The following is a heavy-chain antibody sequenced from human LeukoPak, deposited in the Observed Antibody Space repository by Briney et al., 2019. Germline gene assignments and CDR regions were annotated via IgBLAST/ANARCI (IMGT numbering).Heavy chain of an antibody. V-gene: IGHV3-23*01. J-gene: IGHJ4*02. CDR1: GFTFSTFA. D-gene: IGHD2-8*02. CDR3: ATYRQVLLPFES. Sequence: GGSLRLSCAASGFTFSTFAMVWVRQPPGKGLEWVSSIFPSGGEIHYADSVRGRFTISRDNSKSTLSLQMNSLRAEDTAIYYCATYRQVLLPFESWGQGTLVTASS. CDR2: IFPSGGEI.